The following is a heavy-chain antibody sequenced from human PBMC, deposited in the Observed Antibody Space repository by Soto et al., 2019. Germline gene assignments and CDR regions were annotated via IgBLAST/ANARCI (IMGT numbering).Heavy chain of an antibody. Sequence: GGSLRLSCAASGFTFSSYAMSWVRQAPGKGLEWVSAISGSGGSTYYADSVKGRFTISRDNSKNTLYLQMNSLRAEDTAVYYCAKDRKYYYDSSGYYYPYYFDYWGQGTLVTVSS. CDR2: ISGSGGST. J-gene: IGHJ4*02. V-gene: IGHV3-23*01. CDR1: GFTFSSYA. D-gene: IGHD3-22*01. CDR3: AKDRKYYYDSSGYYYPYYFDY.